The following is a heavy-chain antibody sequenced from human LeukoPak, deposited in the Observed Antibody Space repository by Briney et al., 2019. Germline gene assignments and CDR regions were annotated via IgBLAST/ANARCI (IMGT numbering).Heavy chain of an antibody. V-gene: IGHV3-23*01. J-gene: IGHJ6*03. CDR2: ISSDGGST. D-gene: IGHD1-26*01. Sequence: GGSLRLSCAASGSTFSNYGMSWVRQAPGKGLEWVSAISSDGGSTHYADSVKGRFAISRDNSKNTLYLQMNSLRAEDTAIYYCAKPFMVGATGYYYYYMDVWGEGTTVTVSS. CDR1: GSTFSNYG. CDR3: AKPFMVGATGYYYYYMDV.